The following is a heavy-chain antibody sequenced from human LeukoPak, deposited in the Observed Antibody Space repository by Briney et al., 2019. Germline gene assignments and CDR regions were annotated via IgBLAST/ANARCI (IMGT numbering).Heavy chain of an antibody. CDR3: ARGRYSSGRNWFDP. V-gene: IGHV4-59*12. D-gene: IGHD6-19*01. Sequence: SETLSLTCTVSGGSISSYYWSWIRQPPGKGLEWIGYIYYSGSTNYNPSLKSRVTISVDTSKNQFSLKLSSVTAADTAVYYCARGRYSSGRNWFDPWGQGTLVTVSS. CDR2: IYYSGST. CDR1: GGSISSYY. J-gene: IGHJ5*02.